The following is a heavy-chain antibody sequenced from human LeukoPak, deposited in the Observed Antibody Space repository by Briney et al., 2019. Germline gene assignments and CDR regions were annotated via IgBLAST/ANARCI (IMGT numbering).Heavy chain of an antibody. V-gene: IGHV3-74*01. Sequence: GGSLRLSCAASGFTFSSYWMHWVRQAPGKGLVWVSRINSDGSSTSYADSVKGRFTISRDNSKNTLYLQMNSLRAEDTAVYYCARDGQKWCGELFGPDYWGQGTLVTVSS. CDR1: GFTFSSYW. D-gene: IGHD3-10*01. CDR2: INSDGSST. J-gene: IGHJ4*02. CDR3: ARDGQKWCGELFGPDY.